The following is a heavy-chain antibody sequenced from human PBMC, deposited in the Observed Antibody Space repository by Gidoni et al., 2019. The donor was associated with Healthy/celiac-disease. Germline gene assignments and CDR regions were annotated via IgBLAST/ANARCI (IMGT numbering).Heavy chain of an antibody. Sequence: QVQLLESGGGVVPPGRSMRRYCTASGFTFSSSGLHWVRQAPGKGLEWVTIISYDGRTKYYASSVKGRFTISRDNSKNALYLQMNSLRAEDTAVYYCAKDSNILTGYFDYWGQGTLVTVSS. CDR1: GFTFSSSG. V-gene: IGHV3-30*18. D-gene: IGHD3-9*01. J-gene: IGHJ4*02. CDR3: AKDSNILTGYFDY. CDR2: ISYDGRTK.